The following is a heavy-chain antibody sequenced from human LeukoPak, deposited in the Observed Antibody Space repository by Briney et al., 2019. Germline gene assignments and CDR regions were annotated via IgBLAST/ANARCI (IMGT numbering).Heavy chain of an antibody. CDR1: GFTFSSYW. CDR3: ASVYYDSSGRIDY. Sequence: GGSLRLSCAASGFTFSSYWMSWVRQAPGKGLEWVANIKQDGSEKYYVDSVKGRFTISRDNAKNSLYLQMNSLRAEDTAAYYCASVYYDSSGRIDYWGQGTLVTVSS. V-gene: IGHV3-7*01. D-gene: IGHD3-22*01. J-gene: IGHJ4*02. CDR2: IKQDGSEK.